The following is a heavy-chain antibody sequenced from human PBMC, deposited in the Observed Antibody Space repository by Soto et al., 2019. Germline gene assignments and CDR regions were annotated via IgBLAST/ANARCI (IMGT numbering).Heavy chain of an antibody. Sequence: SETLSLTCAVYGGSFSGYYWSWIRQPPGKGLEWIGEINHSGSTNYNPSLKSRVTISVDTSENQFSLKLSSVTAADTALYYFARGKEQQLPYNWFDPWGQGTLVTVSS. CDR1: GGSFSGYY. J-gene: IGHJ5*02. CDR3: ARGKEQQLPYNWFDP. CDR2: INHSGST. V-gene: IGHV4-34*01. D-gene: IGHD6-13*01.